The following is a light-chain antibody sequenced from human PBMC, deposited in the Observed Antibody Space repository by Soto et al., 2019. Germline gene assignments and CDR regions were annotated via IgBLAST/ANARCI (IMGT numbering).Light chain of an antibody. CDR3: MQTLQTPWT. J-gene: IGKJ1*01. V-gene: IGKV2-28*01. Sequence: DIVMIQAPLSLTFTPGDPGSISCRSSHILLLSNGYSYVDWHLQGAGHSPQVPIHLGSDRASGVPDRVNGSRSGTEFTLKISRVEAEDVGIYYCMQTLQTPWTFGQGTKVDIK. CDR2: LGS. CDR1: HILLLSNGYSY.